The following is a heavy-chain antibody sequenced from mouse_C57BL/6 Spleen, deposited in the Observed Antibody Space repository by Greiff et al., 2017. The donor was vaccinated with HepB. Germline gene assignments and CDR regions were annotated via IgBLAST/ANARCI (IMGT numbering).Heavy chain of an antibody. CDR1: GFTFSDYY. D-gene: IGHD1-1*01. CDR2: ISNGGGST. CDR3: ARHRFYYYGSSDEDAMYY. J-gene: IGHJ4*01. V-gene: IGHV5-12*01. Sequence: EVQRVESGGGLVQPGGSLKLSCAASGFTFSDYYMYWVRQTPEKRLEWVAYISNGGGSTYYPDTVKGRFTISRDNAKNTLYLQMSRLKSEETAMYYLARHRFYYYGSSDEDAMYYCGQGTSGTVAP.